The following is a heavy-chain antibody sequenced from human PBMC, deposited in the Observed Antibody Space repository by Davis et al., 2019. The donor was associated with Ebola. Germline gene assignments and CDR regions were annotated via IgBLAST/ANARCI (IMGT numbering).Heavy chain of an antibody. CDR1: GGSISSYY. CDR2: IYYSGGT. J-gene: IGHJ4*02. CDR3: ARDYVY. Sequence: GSLRLSCTVSGGSISSYYWSWIRQPPGKGLEWIGFIYYSGGTHYNPSLKSRVTISVDTSKNQFSLRLKSVTAADTAMYYCARDYVYWGQGILVTVSS. V-gene: IGHV4-59*12. D-gene: IGHD1-14*01.